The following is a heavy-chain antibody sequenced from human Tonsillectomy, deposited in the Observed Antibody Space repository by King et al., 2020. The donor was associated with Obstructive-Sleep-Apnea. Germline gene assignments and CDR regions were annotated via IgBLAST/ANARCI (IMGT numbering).Heavy chain of an antibody. J-gene: IGHJ6*02. V-gene: IGHV3-15*01. Sequence: VQLVESGGGLVKAGGSLRLSCAASGFTFRNVWMNWVRQAPGKGLEWVGLIQNNTDGGTTDYAAPVKGRFTISRDDSKNTLYLQMNSLQTEDTAVYYCTTFWGVWGQGTPVTVSS. CDR1: GFTFRNVW. D-gene: IGHD3-16*01. CDR3: TTFWGV. CDR2: IQNNTDGGTT.